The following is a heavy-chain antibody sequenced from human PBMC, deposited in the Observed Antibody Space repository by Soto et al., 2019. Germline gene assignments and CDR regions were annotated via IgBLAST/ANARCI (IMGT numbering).Heavy chain of an antibody. V-gene: IGHV1-69*13. D-gene: IGHD3-10*01. CDR1: GGTFSSYA. CDR2: IIPIFGTA. J-gene: IGHJ6*02. CDR3: AREVDYSYYYYGMDV. Sequence: SVKVSCKASGGTFSSYAISWARQAPGQGLEWMGGIIPIFGTANYAQKFQGRVTITADESTSTAYMELSSLRSEDTAVYYCAREVDYSYYYYGMDVWGQGTTVTVSS.